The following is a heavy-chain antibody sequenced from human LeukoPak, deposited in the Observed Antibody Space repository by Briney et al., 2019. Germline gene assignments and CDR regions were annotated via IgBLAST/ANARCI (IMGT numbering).Heavy chain of an antibody. CDR2: IRSKADSYTT. V-gene: IGHV3-73*01. J-gene: IGHJ4*02. CDR1: GFTFSGSA. CDR3: RAAADLNDY. Sequence: GGSLRLSCAASGFTFSGSAMHWVRQASGKGLEWLGRIRSKADSYTTAYAASVKGRFIVSRDNSKNTAYLQMNSLKTEDTAVYYCRAAADLNDYWGQGTLVTVSS. D-gene: IGHD6-13*01.